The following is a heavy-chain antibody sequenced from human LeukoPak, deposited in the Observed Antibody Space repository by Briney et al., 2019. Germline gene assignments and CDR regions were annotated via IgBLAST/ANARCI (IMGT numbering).Heavy chain of an antibody. D-gene: IGHD3-3*01. CDR1: GGTFSSYA. CDR3: ARAKRGDPNLEWLLYVGWFDP. J-gene: IGHJ5*02. CDR2: IIPIFGTA. V-gene: IGHV1-69*13. Sequence: SVKVSCKASGGTFSSYAISWVRQAPGQGLEWMGGIIPIFGTANYAQKFQGRVTITADESTSTAYMELSSLRSEDTAVYYCARAKRGDPNLEWLLYVGWFDPWGQGTLVTVSS.